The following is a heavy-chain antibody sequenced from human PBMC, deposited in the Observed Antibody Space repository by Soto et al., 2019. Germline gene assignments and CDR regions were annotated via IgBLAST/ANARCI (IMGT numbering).Heavy chain of an antibody. CDR1: GFTFSSYA. V-gene: IGHV3-23*01. CDR3: AKGSSGSYERFDC. CDR2: ISGSGGST. Sequence: EVQLLESGGGLVQPGGSLRLSCAASGFTFSSYAMSWVRQAPGKGLEWVSTISGSGGSTYYADSVKGRFTISRDNSKNTLYLQMNSLRAEDTAVYYCAKGSSGSYERFDCWGQGTLVTVSS. J-gene: IGHJ4*02. D-gene: IGHD6-19*01.